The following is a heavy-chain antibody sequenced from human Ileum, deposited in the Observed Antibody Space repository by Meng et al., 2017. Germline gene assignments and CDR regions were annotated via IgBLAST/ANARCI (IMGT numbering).Heavy chain of an antibody. CDR3: ANELRYYFEY. V-gene: IGHV3-21*02. D-gene: IGHD4-23*01. J-gene: IGHJ4*02. CDR2: ITSSGRFI. CDR1: GFSFSTYT. Sequence: EVLLVESGGGLVKPGRSLRRSCAASGFSFSTYTMHWVRQAPGKGLEWVSSITSSGRFIFYADSVKGRFTISRDNAKSSLYLQMNSLRDGDTAVYYCANELRYYFEYWGQGALVTVSS.